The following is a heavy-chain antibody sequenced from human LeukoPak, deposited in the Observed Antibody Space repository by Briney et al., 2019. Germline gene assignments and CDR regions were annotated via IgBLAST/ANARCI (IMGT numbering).Heavy chain of an antibody. D-gene: IGHD3-22*01. CDR3: ARDLGSGYYDSSGYYSGGVDY. CDR2: ISSSSSYI. J-gene: IGHJ4*02. CDR1: GFTFSNAW. V-gene: IGHV3-21*01. Sequence: GGSLRLSCAASGFTFSNAWMSWVRQAPGKGLEWVSSISSSSSYIYYADSVKGRFTISRDNAKNSMYLQMNSLRAEDTAVYYCARDLGSGYYDSSGYYSGGVDYWGQGTLVTVSS.